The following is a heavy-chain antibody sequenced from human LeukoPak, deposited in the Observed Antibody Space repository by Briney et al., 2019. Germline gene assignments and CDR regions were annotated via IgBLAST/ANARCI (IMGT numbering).Heavy chain of an antibody. J-gene: IGHJ4*02. Sequence: GGSLRLSCAASGFTFDDYAMHWVRQAPGKGLEWVSGISWNSGSIGYADSVKGRFTISRDNAKNSLYLQMNSLRAEDTALYYCAKDITAGRPIAAAANGGFDYWGQGTLVTVSS. CDR3: AKDITAGRPIAAAANGGFDY. CDR1: GFTFDDYA. V-gene: IGHV3-9*01. D-gene: IGHD6-13*01. CDR2: ISWNSGSI.